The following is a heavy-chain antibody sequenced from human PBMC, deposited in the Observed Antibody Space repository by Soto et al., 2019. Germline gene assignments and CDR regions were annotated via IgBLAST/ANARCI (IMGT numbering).Heavy chain of an antibody. CDR2: IDNAGTDS. CDR3: ARGWFGPDV. V-gene: IGHV3-74*01. CDR1: GFTLSGRS. Sequence: EVQLVESGGGLVQPGGSLRLSCAASGFTLSGRSMHWVRQAPGKGLVWVSGIDNAGTDSTYADSVKGRFTSSRDNATNMLYLQMNRLRVEDTAVYYCARGWFGPDVWGEGTTVTVSS. J-gene: IGHJ6*04. D-gene: IGHD3-10*01.